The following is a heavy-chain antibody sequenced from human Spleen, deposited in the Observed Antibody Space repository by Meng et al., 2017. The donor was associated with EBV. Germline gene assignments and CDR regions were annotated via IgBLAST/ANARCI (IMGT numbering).Heavy chain of an antibody. V-gene: IGHV4-30-2*01. CDR2: IYQNGNA. CDR3: ARGVFGGNPGVDY. CDR1: GGSISNGVSS. D-gene: IGHD4-23*01. J-gene: IGHJ4*02. Sequence: QVQEPGPGLLKLSKTLSLTCSVCGGSISNGVSSWSWIRQPPGKALEWIGYIYQNGNAKYNPSLKSRVTISVDTSKNQFSLKLSSVTAADTAVYYCARGVFGGNPGVDYWGQGTLVTASS.